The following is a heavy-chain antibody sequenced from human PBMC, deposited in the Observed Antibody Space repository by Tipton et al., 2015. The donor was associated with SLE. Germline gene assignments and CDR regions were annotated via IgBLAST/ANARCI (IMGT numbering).Heavy chain of an antibody. Sequence: TLSLTCTVSGGSISSGDYYWSWIRQPPGKGLEWIGYIYYSGSTYYNPSLKSRVTISVDTSKNQFSLKLSSVTAADTAVYYCARAKGIATRDDAFDIWGQGTMVTVSS. CDR1: GGSISSGDYY. J-gene: IGHJ3*02. CDR3: ARAKGIATRDDAFDI. D-gene: IGHD6-6*01. V-gene: IGHV4-30-4*01. CDR2: IYYSGST.